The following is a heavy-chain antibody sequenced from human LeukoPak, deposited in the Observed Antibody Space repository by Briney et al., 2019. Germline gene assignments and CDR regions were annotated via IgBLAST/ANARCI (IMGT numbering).Heavy chain of an antibody. CDR1: GFSCDDYV. Sequence: GGSLRLSCAAPGFSCDDYVMHWVRQSPGKGLEWVSLISGDGGSTYYADSVRGRFTISRDKSKNSLYLQMSSLRTEDTALYYCAKDIMGSRDNWFDPWGQGTLVTVSS. J-gene: IGHJ5*02. D-gene: IGHD2-8*01. V-gene: IGHV3-43*02. CDR2: ISGDGGST. CDR3: AKDIMGSRDNWFDP.